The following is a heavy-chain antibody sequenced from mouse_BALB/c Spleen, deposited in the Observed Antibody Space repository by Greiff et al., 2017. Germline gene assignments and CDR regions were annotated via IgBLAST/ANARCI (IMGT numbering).Heavy chain of an antibody. CDR3: ARNEGYAMDY. J-gene: IGHJ4*01. CDR1: GFSLTSYG. Sequence: VMLVESGPGLVAPSQSLSITCTVSGFSLTSYGVHWVRQSPGKGLEWLGVIWSGGSTDYNAAFISRLSISKDNSKSQVFFKMNSLQANDTAIYYCARNEGYAMDYWGQGTSVTVSS. V-gene: IGHV2-2*02. CDR2: IWSGGST.